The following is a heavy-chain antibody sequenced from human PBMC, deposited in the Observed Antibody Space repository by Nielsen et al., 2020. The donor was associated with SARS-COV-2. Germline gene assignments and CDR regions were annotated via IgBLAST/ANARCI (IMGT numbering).Heavy chain of an antibody. CDR2: IYSGGST. CDR1: GFTVSSNY. Sequence: GGSLRLSCAASGFTVSSNYMSWVRQAPGKGLEWVSVIYSGGSTYYADSVKGRFTISRDNSKNTLCLQMNSLRAEDTAVYYCAKSFSPWDDYYYYGMDVWGQGTTVTVSS. J-gene: IGHJ6*02. V-gene: IGHV3-53*01. CDR3: AKSFSPWDDYYYYGMDV. D-gene: IGHD1-26*01.